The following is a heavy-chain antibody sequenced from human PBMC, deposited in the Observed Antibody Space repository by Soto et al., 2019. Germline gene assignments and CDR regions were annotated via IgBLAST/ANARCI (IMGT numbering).Heavy chain of an antibody. Sequence: GVSLRLWCAAAGFSFSSYAMHWVRKAPGKGLEWVAVISYDGRNKYYADSVKGRFSISRDNSKNTLYLQMNSLRAEDTAVYYCAREIERLLGYWGQGSLVTVSS. CDR3: AREIERLLGY. J-gene: IGHJ4*02. CDR2: ISYDGRNK. V-gene: IGHV3-30*04. D-gene: IGHD3-3*01. CDR1: GFSFSSYA.